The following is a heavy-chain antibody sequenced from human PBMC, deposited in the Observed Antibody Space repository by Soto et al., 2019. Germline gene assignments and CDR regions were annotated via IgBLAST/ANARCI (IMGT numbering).Heavy chain of an antibody. CDR1: GFTFSGYS. V-gene: IGHV3-23*01. J-gene: IGHJ6*02. Sequence: PVGSLRLSCAASGFTFSGYSMTWVRQAPGKGLEWVSVISVSGDTTYYVDSVKGRFTISRDNSKNTVFLQMNSLRAEDTAIYYCAKTKTSGSYPPNYYYGMDVWGQGTTVTVSS. CDR3: AKTKTSGSYPPNYYYGMDV. D-gene: IGHD1-26*01. CDR2: ISVSGDTT.